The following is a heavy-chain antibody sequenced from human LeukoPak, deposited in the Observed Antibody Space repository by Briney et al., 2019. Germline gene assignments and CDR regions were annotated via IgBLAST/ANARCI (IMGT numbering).Heavy chain of an antibody. D-gene: IGHD3-10*01. Sequence: SETLSLTCTVSGGSISSYYWSWTRQPPGKGLEWIGYIYYSGSTNYNPSLKSRVTISVDTSKNQFSLKLSSVTAADTAVYYCARGEYYFDYWGQGTLVTVSS. V-gene: IGHV4-59*01. J-gene: IGHJ4*02. CDR3: ARGEYYFDY. CDR1: GGSISSYY. CDR2: IYYSGST.